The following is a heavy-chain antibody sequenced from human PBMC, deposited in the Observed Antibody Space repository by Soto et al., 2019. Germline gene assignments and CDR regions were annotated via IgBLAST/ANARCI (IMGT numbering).Heavy chain of an antibody. D-gene: IGHD2-15*01. Sequence: GGSLRLSCAASGFTFSSYAMHWVRQAPGKGLVWVSRINSDGSSTSYADSVKGRFTISRDNAKNTLYLQMNSLRAEDTAVYYCARDRRYCSGGSCSAFDIWGQGTMVT. CDR3: ARDRRYCSGGSCSAFDI. CDR2: INSDGSST. J-gene: IGHJ3*02. CDR1: GFTFSSYA. V-gene: IGHV3-74*01.